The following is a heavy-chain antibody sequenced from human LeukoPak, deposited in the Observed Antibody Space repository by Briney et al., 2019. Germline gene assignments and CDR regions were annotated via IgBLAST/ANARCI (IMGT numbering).Heavy chain of an antibody. CDR1: GGSISRYY. CDR3: ARVSWFPGTSYYYMDV. V-gene: IGHV4-59*01. CDR2: VYDSGTT. D-gene: IGHD1-1*01. J-gene: IGHJ6*03. Sequence: SETLSLTCTVSGGSISRYYWSWIRQPPGKGLEWFGYVYDSGTTNYNPPLKSRVTISVDTSKNQFSLKLSSVTAADTAVYYCARVSWFPGTSYYYMDVWGKGTTVTVSS.